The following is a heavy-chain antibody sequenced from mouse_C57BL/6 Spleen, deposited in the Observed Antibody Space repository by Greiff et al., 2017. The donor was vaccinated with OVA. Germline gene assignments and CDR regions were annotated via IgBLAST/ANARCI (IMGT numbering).Heavy chain of an antibody. J-gene: IGHJ4*01. CDR3: ARRGDYDAMDY. V-gene: IGHV1-81*01. CDR2: IYPRSGNT. Sequence: QVQLKESGAELARPGASVKLSCKASGYTFTSYGISWVKQRTGQGLEWIGEIYPRSGNTYYNEKFKGKATLTADKSSSTAYMELRSLTSEDSAVYFCARRGDYDAMDYWGQGTSVTVSS. CDR1: GYTFTSYG.